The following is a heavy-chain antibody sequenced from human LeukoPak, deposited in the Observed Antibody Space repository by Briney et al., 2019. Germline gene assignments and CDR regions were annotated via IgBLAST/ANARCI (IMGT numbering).Heavy chain of an antibody. CDR3: ARGHLRYFDCSSINWFDP. J-gene: IGHJ5*02. CDR1: GYTFTSYG. CDR2: ISAYNGNT. Sequence: ASVKVSCKASGYTFTSYGISWVRQAPGQGLEWMGWISAYNGNTNYAQKLQGRVTMTTDTSASTAYMELRSLRSDDTAVYYCARGHLRYFDCSSINWFDPWGQGTLVTVSS. D-gene: IGHD3-9*01. V-gene: IGHV1-18*01.